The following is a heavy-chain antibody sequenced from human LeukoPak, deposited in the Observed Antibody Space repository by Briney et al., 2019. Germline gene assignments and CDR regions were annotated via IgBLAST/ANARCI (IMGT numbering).Heavy chain of an antibody. V-gene: IGHV4-61*01. J-gene: IGHJ5*02. CDR2: IYYSGST. CDR3: ASLGYSYGRGWFDP. Sequence: PSETLSFTCTVSGGSVSSGSYYWSWIRQPPGKGLEWIGYIYYSGSTNYNPSLKSRVTISVDTSKKQFSLKVSSVTAADTAVYYCASLGYSYGRGWFDPWGRGTLVTVSA. D-gene: IGHD5-18*01. CDR1: GGSVSSGSYY.